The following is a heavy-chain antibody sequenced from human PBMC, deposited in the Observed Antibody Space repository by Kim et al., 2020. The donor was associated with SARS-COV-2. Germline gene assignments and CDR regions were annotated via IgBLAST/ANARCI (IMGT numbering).Heavy chain of an antibody. Sequence: GGSLRLSCAASGFTFSSYGMHWVRQAPGKGLEWVAVIWYDGSNKYYADSVKGRFTISRDNSKNTLYLQMNSLRAEDTAVYYCAKSVLQQQLVPRTVYYGMDVWGQGTTVTVSS. V-gene: IGHV3-33*06. J-gene: IGHJ6*02. CDR3: AKSVLQQQLVPRTVYYGMDV. D-gene: IGHD6-13*01. CDR1: GFTFSSYG. CDR2: IWYDGSNK.